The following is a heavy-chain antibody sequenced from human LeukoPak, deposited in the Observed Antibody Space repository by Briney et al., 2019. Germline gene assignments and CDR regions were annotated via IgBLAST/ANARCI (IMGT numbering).Heavy chain of an antibody. D-gene: IGHD1-26*01. CDR3: AKFLGRHIRSYFDF. Sequence: PGGSLRLSCVGSRFTFSNYAMTWVRQAPGKGLEWVSAISGPGGSTYYADSVKGRFTISRGNSNNTLYLQMNCVTAEDTAVYYCAKFLGRHIRSYFDFWGQGTLVTVSS. CDR1: RFTFSNYA. V-gene: IGHV3-23*01. J-gene: IGHJ4*02. CDR2: ISGPGGST.